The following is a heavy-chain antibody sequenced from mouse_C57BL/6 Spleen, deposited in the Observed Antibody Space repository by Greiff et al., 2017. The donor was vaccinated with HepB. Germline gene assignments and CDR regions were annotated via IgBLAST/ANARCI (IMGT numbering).Heavy chain of an antibody. CDR3: ARKGKDYYGSSYYFDY. D-gene: IGHD1-1*01. CDR1: GYTFTSYW. Sequence: QVQLQQSGTELVKPGASVKLSCKASGYTFTSYWMHWVKQRPGQGLEWIGNINPSNGGTNYNEKFKSKATLTVDKSSSTAYMQLSSLTSEDSAVYYCARKGKDYYGSSYYFDYWGQGTTLTVSS. J-gene: IGHJ2*01. CDR2: INPSNGGT. V-gene: IGHV1-53*01.